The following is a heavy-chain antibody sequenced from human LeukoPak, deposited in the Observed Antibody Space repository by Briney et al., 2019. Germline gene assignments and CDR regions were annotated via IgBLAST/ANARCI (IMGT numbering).Heavy chain of an antibody. V-gene: IGHV3-30*03. CDR1: GFTFSSYS. CDR3: ARDPAVAGTPLYYFDY. J-gene: IGHJ4*02. Sequence: GGSLRLSCAASGFTFSSYSMNWVRQAPGKGLEWVAVISYDGSNKYYADSVKGRFTISRDNSKNTLYLQMNSLRAEDTAVYYCARDPAVAGTPLYYFDYWGRGTLVTVSS. D-gene: IGHD6-19*01. CDR2: ISYDGSNK.